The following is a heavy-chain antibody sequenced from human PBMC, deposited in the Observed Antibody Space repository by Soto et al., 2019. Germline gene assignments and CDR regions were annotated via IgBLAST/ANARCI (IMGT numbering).Heavy chain of an antibody. CDR2: ISYDGSNK. CDR1: GFTFSSYG. CDR3: AKDRLELERHYYYYGMDV. Sequence: GGSLRLSCAASGFTFSSYGMHWVRQAPGKGLEWVAVISYDGSNKYYADSVKGRFTISRDNSKNTLYLQMNSLRAEDTAVYYCAKDRLELERHYYYYGMDVWGQGTTVTVS. D-gene: IGHD1-1*01. V-gene: IGHV3-30*18. J-gene: IGHJ6*02.